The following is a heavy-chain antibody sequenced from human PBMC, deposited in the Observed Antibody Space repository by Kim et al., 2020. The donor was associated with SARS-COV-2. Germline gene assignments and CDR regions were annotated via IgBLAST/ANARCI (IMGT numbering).Heavy chain of an antibody. D-gene: IGHD5-18*01. CDR2: ISGSGGST. Sequence: GGSLRLSCAASGFTFSSYAMSWVRQAPGKGLEWVSCISGSGGSTYYADSVRGRFTISRDNSKNTLFLQMNSLRDEDTAVYYCARVSTAMVHGGGFDYWC. CDR3: ARVSTAMVHGGGFDY. J-gene: IGHJ4*01. CDR1: GFTFSSYA. V-gene: IGHV3-23*01.